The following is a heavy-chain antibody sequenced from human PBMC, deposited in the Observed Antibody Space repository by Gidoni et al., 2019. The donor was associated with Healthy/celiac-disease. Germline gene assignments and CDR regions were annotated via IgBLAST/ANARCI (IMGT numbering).Heavy chain of an antibody. Sequence: EVQLVESGGGLVQPGGSLRLSCAASGFTFSSYDMHWVRQATGKGLEWGSAMGTAGDTYYPGSVKGRCTISRENAKNSLYLQMNSLRAGDTAVYYCARVSAYGMDVWGQGTTVTVSS. CDR3: ARVSAYGMDV. CDR2: MGTAGDT. CDR1: GFTFSSYD. V-gene: IGHV3-13*01. J-gene: IGHJ6*02.